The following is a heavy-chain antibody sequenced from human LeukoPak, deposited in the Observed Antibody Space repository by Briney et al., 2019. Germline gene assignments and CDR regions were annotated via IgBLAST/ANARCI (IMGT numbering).Heavy chain of an antibody. CDR1: GFTFSNAW. V-gene: IGHV3-15*01. CDR2: IKSKTDGGTT. Sequence: GGSLRLSCAASGFTFSNAWMSWVRQAPGKGLEWVGRIKSKTDGGTTDYAAPVKGRFTISRDDSKNTLYLQMNSLKTEDTAVYYCTTDRATATFAPIDYWGQGTLVTVSS. J-gene: IGHJ4*02. D-gene: IGHD3-10*01. CDR3: TTDRATATFAPIDY.